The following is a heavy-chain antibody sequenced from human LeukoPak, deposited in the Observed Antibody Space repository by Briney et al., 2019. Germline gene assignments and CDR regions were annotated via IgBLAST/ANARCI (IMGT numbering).Heavy chain of an antibody. D-gene: IGHD3-22*01. CDR3: AKDHSGYYDSSGYWMGFNAFDI. Sequence: PGGSLRLSCAASGFTFSTYSMNWVRQAPGKGLEWVSAISGSGGSTYYADSVKGRFTISRDNSKNTLYLQMNSLRAEDTAVYYCAKDHSGYYDSSGYWMGFNAFDIWGQGTMVTVSS. J-gene: IGHJ3*02. V-gene: IGHV3-23*01. CDR2: ISGSGGST. CDR1: GFTFSTYS.